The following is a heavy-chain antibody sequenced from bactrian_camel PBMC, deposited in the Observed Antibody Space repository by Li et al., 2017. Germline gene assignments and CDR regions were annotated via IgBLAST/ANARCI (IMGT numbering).Heavy chain of an antibody. D-gene: IGHD1*01. V-gene: IGHV3S1*01. Sequence: HVQLVESGGGLVQPGGSLTLSCAASGFTFSGSDMKWLRQAPGKGLEWVSVITASGRSTDYAESVKGRFTISRDNAKSTLYLRLSNVGPGDTATYYCAKAFYALSESYHVKGQGTQVTVS. J-gene: IGHJ4*01. CDR2: ITASGRST. CDR1: GFTFSGSD.